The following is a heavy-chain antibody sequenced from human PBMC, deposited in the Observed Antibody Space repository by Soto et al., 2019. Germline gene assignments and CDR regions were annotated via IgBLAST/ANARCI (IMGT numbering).Heavy chain of an antibody. CDR3: ARAPGSYREYYFDY. Sequence: QVQLVESGGGVVQPGRSLRLSCAASGFTFSSYAMHWVRQAPGKGLEWVAVISYDGSNKYYADSVKGRFTISRDNSKNTLYLQMNSLRAEDTAVYYCARAPGSYREYYFDYWGQGTLVTVSS. J-gene: IGHJ4*02. D-gene: IGHD2-15*01. V-gene: IGHV3-30-3*01. CDR1: GFTFSSYA. CDR2: ISYDGSNK.